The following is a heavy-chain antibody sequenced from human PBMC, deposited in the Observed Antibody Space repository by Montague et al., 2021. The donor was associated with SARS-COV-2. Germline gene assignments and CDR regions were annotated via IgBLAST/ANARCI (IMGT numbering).Heavy chain of an antibody. CDR2: VSDSGST. D-gene: IGHD2-2*01. CDR3: AKGGPRGYKYQCWFDP. CDR1: SGSISNYY. V-gene: IGHV4-59*01. J-gene: IGHJ5*02. Sequence: SETLSLTCIVSSGSISNYYGSWIRQPPGKGLEWIGSVSDSGSTKYNPSLKSRVTISIDTSNSQFSLKLTSVTAADTAVYFCAKGGPRGYKYQCWFDPWGQGTLVTVSS.